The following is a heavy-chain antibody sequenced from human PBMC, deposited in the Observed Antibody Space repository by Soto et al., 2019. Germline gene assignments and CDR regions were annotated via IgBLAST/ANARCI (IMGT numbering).Heavy chain of an antibody. V-gene: IGHV4-61*01. Sequence: SETLSLTCTVSGGSVSSGSHYWSWIRQPPGKGLEWIGYIYYSGSTNYNPSLKSRVTISVDTSKNQFSLKLSSVTAADTAVYYCARVRRAYCGGDCYYDYCDYWGQGTLVTVSS. D-gene: IGHD2-21*02. CDR1: GGSVSSGSHY. CDR2: IYYSGST. J-gene: IGHJ4*02. CDR3: ARVRRAYCGGDCYYDYCDY.